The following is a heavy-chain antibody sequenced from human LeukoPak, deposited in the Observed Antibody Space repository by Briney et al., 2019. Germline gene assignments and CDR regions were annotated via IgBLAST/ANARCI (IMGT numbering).Heavy chain of an antibody. CDR1: GYTLTELS. J-gene: IGHJ6*03. D-gene: IGHD3-3*01. Sequence: GASVKVSCKVSGYTLTELSMHWVRQAPGKGLEWMGGFDPEDGETIYAQKFQGRVTMTEDTSTDTAYMELSSLRSEDTAVYYCATGPRRTRSDFWSGYRYYYYMDVWGKGTTVTVSS. CDR2: FDPEDGET. CDR3: ATGPRRTRSDFWSGYRYYYYMDV. V-gene: IGHV1-24*01.